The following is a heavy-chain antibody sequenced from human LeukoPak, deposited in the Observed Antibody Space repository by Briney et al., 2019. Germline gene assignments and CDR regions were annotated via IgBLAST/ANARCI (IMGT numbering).Heavy chain of an antibody. CDR3: ARRITMVRGVIINPFDY. CDR1: GYTFTGYY. V-gene: IGHV1-2*02. CDR2: INPNSGGT. Sequence: GASVKVSCKASGYTFTGYYMHWVRQAPGQGPEWMGWINPNSGGTNYAQKFQGRVTMTRDTSISTAYMELSRLRSDDTAVYYCARRITMVRGVIINPFDYWGQGTLVTVSS. D-gene: IGHD3-10*01. J-gene: IGHJ4*02.